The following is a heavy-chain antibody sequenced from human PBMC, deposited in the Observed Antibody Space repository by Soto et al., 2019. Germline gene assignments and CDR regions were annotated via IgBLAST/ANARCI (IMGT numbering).Heavy chain of an antibody. V-gene: IGHV1-18*04. CDR1: GYTFSSNG. CDR2: VNGDNGNT. J-gene: IGHJ4*02. CDR3: ARDLGYGDYGTDF. Sequence: ASVKVSCKASGYTFSSNGITWVRQAPGQGFEWMGWVNGDNGNTNYAQKFQGRVTITTDTSTSTAYMELRSLRSDDTAVYYCARDLGYGDYGTDFWGQGTLVTVSS. D-gene: IGHD4-17*01.